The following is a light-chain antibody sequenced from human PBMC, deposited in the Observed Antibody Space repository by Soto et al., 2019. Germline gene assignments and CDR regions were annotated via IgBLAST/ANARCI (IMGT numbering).Light chain of an antibody. CDR1: VGL. CDR3: SSYTSRSTLV. J-gene: IGLJ1*01. CDR2: EVT. V-gene: IGLV2-14*01. Sequence: QSALTQPASVSGSPGQSITISCTGTVGLVSWYQQHPGKVPKLIIYEVTNRPSGVSNRFSGSKSGNTASLTISGLQAEDEADYYCSSYTSRSTLVFGTGTKVTVL.